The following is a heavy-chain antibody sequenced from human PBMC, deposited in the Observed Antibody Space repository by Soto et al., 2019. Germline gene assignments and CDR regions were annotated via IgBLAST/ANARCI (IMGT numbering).Heavy chain of an antibody. J-gene: IGHJ6*02. CDR2: IIPIFGTA. CDR1: GGTFSSYA. D-gene: IGHD2-2*01. V-gene: IGHV1-69*13. Sequence: SVKVSCKASGGTFSSYAISWVRQAPGQGLEWMGGIIPIFGTANYAQKFQGRVTITADESTSTAYMELSSLRSEDTAVYYCARAHIVVVPAAPYYYYYGMDVWGQGTTVTVSS. CDR3: ARAHIVVVPAAPYYYYYGMDV.